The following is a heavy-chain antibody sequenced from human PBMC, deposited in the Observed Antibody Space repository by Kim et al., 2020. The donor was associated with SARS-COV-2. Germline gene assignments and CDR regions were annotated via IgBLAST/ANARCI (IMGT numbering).Heavy chain of an antibody. CDR1: GFTFSSYA. CDR3: ARDRAYSYHTNNYYYGMDV. J-gene: IGHJ6*02. CDR2: ISYDGSNK. Sequence: GGSLRLSCAASGFTFSSYAMHWVRQAPGKGLEWVAVISYDGSNKYYADSVKGRFTISRDNSKNTLYLQMNSLRAEDTAVYYCARDRAYSYHTNNYYYGMDVWGQGTTVTVSS. V-gene: IGHV3-30-3*01. D-gene: IGHD5-18*01.